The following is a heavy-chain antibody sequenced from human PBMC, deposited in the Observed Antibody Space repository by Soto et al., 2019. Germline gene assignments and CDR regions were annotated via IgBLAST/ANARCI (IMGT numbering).Heavy chain of an antibody. CDR1: GFTFSSYS. Sequence: ESGGGLVKPGGSLRLSCAASGFTFSSYSMNWVRQAPGKGLEWVSSISSSSSYIYYADSVKGRFTISRDNAKNSLYLQMNSLRAEDTAVYYCARSRGDEYYFDYWGQGTLVTVSS. CDR3: ARSRGDEYYFDY. CDR2: ISSSSSYI. D-gene: IGHD4-17*01. V-gene: IGHV3-21*01. J-gene: IGHJ4*02.